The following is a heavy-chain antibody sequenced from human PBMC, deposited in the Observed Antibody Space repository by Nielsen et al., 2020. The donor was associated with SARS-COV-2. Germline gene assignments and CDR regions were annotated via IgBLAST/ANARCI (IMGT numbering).Heavy chain of an antibody. V-gene: IGHV3-53*01. CDR2: IYSGGST. J-gene: IGHJ6*02. Sequence: VRQAPGKGLEWVSVIYSGGSTYYADSVKGRFTISRDNSKNTLYLQMNSLRAEDTAVYYCARDPSPYYYDSRVSYYGMDVWGQGTTVTVSS. D-gene: IGHD3-22*01. CDR3: ARDPSPYYYDSRVSYYGMDV.